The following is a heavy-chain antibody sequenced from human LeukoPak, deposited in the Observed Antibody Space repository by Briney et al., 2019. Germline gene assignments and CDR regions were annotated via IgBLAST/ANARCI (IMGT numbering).Heavy chain of an antibody. V-gene: IGHV1-18*01. D-gene: IGHD3-10*01. CDR2: ISAYNGNT. Sequence: ASVKVSCKASGYTFTSYGISWVRQAPGQGLEWMGWISAYNGNTNYAQKLQGRVTMTTDTSTSTAYMELRSLRSDDTAVYYCARGSTMVRGVITDFDYWGQGTLVTVSS. CDR1: GYTFTSYG. CDR3: ARGSTMVRGVITDFDY. J-gene: IGHJ4*02.